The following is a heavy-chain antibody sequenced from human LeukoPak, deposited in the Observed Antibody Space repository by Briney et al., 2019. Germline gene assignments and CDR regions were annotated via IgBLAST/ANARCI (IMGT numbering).Heavy chain of an antibody. CDR2: INPNSGGT. J-gene: IGHJ4*02. CDR1: GYTFTGYY. D-gene: IGHD4-17*01. V-gene: IGHV1-2*02. Sequence: ASVKVSCKASGYTFTGYYRNGVGQPPGQGLDGMGGINPNSGGTNYAQKFQGRVTMTRDTSISTAYMELSRLRSDDTAVYYCARLAYKHYGEPYYFDYWGQGTLVTVFS. CDR3: ARLAYKHYGEPYYFDY.